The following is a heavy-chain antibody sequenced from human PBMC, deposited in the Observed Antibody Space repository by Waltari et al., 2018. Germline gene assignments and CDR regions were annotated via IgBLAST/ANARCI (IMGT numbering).Heavy chain of an antibody. D-gene: IGHD6-6*01. J-gene: IGHJ4*02. CDR3: AREESSSSVY. V-gene: IGHV3-53*02. Sequence: EVQLVETGGGLIQPGGSLRLSCAASGFTVSSNYMRWVRQAPGKGVEWVLVIYSGGSTYYADSVKGRFTISRDNSKNTLYLQMNSLRAEDTAVYYCAREESSSSVYWGQGTLVTVSS. CDR2: IYSGGST. CDR1: GFTVSSNY.